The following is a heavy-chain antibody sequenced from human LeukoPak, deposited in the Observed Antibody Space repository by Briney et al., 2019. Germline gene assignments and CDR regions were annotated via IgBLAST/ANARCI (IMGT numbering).Heavy chain of an antibody. CDR1: GFTFSSYA. D-gene: IGHD6-13*01. CDR2: ISGSGGTT. J-gene: IGHJ4*02. CDR3: ARDITAAGADGN. Sequence: PGGSLRLSCAASGFTFSSYAMSWVRQAPGKGLEWVSAISGSGGTTFYADSVKGRFTISRDNSKNTLYLQMNSLRAEDTAVYYCARDITAAGADGNWGQGTLVTVSS. V-gene: IGHV3-23*01.